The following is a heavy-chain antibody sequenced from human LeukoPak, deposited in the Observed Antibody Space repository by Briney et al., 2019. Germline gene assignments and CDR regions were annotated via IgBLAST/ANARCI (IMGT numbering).Heavy chain of an antibody. Sequence: GGSLRLSRAASGFTFSSYAMSWVRQAPGKGLEWVSAISGSGGSTYYADSVKGRFTISRDDSKNTLYLQMNSLRAEDTAVYYCATVTAAAGISGYDAFDIWGQGTMVTVSS. CDR2: ISGSGGST. CDR1: GFTFSSYA. J-gene: IGHJ3*02. D-gene: IGHD6-13*01. CDR3: ATVTAAAGISGYDAFDI. V-gene: IGHV3-23*01.